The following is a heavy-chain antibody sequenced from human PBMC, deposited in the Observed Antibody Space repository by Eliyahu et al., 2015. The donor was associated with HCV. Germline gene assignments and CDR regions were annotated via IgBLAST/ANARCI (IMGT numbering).Heavy chain of an antibody. V-gene: IGHV3-48*01. CDR2: ISSSSSTI. D-gene: IGHD2-2*01. CDR3: ARDSTSNFDY. J-gene: IGHJ4*02. CDR1: GFTFSSYS. Sequence: EVQLVESGGGLVQPGGSLRLSCAASGFTFSSYSMNWVRQAPGKGLEWVSYISSSSSTIYYADSVKGRFTISRDNAKNSLYLQMNSLRAEDTAVYYCARDSTSNFDYWGQGTLVTVSS.